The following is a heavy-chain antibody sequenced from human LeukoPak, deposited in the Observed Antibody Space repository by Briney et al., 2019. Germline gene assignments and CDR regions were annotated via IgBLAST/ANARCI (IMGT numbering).Heavy chain of an antibody. J-gene: IGHJ6*03. CDR1: GLTFSSYG. Sequence: PGGSLRLSCAASGLTFSSYGMHWVRQAPGKGLEWVAFIRYDGSNKYYADSVKGRFTISRDNSKNTLYLQMNSLRAEDTAVYYCAKVNEEWELLSYYYYYMDVWGKGTTVTISS. V-gene: IGHV3-30*02. D-gene: IGHD1-26*01. CDR2: IRYDGSNK. CDR3: AKVNEEWELLSYYYYYMDV.